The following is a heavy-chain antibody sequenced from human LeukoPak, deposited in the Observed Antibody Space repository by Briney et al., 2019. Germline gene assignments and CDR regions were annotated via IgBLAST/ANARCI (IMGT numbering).Heavy chain of an antibody. D-gene: IGHD5-18*01. J-gene: IGHJ1*01. Sequence: GASVKVSCKASGYTFTGYYMHWVRQAPGQGLEWMGRINPNSGGTNYAQKFQGRVTVTRDTSISTAYMELSRLRSDDTAVYYCASAFYESSDTAMVTRYFQHWGQGTLVTVSS. CDR1: GYTFTGYY. V-gene: IGHV1-2*06. CDR3: ASAFYESSDTAMVTRYFQH. CDR2: INPNSGGT.